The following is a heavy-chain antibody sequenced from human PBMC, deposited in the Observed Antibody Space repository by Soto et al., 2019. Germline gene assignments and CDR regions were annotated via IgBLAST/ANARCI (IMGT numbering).Heavy chain of an antibody. Sequence: QVQLVQSGAEMKKPGASVKVSCKTSVYTFTDYYIHWVRQAPGQCLEWMGWINPNSGGTNYAQKFQGRVTMTRDTSISTAYIELSRLRSDDTAVYSCEREMYYDSSRYYDYWGQGTLVTVSP. CDR3: EREMYYDSSRYYDY. J-gene: IGHJ4*02. CDR2: INPNSGGT. D-gene: IGHD3-22*01. CDR1: VYTFTDYY. V-gene: IGHV1-2*02.